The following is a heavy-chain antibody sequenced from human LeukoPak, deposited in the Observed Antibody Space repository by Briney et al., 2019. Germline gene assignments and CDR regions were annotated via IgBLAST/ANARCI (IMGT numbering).Heavy chain of an antibody. Sequence: SQTLSLTCAISGDSVSSNSAAWNWIRQSPSRGLEWLGRTYYRSTWYNDYAVSVKSRITIKPDTSKNQFSLQLNSVTPEDTAVYYCARGEYYGSGRFYNWFDPWGQGTLVTVSA. J-gene: IGHJ5*02. D-gene: IGHD3-10*01. CDR2: TYYRSTWYN. CDR3: ARGEYYGSGRFYNWFDP. CDR1: GDSVSSNSAA. V-gene: IGHV6-1*01.